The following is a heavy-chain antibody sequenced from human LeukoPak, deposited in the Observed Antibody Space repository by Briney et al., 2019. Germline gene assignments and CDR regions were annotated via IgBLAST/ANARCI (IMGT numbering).Heavy chain of an antibody. CDR2: INPSGGST. CDR1: GYTFTNYY. J-gene: IGHJ3*02. V-gene: IGHV1-46*01. CDR3: ARDPIGGLDAFDI. Sequence: ASVKVSCKASGYTFTNYYMHWVRQAPGQGLEWMGIINPSGGSTSYAQKFQGRVTMTRDTSTSTVYMELSSLRSEDTAVYYCARDPIGGLDAFDIWGQGTMVTVSS.